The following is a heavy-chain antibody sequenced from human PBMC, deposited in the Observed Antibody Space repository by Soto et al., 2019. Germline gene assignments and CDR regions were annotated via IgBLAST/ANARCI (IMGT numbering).Heavy chain of an antibody. D-gene: IGHD6-6*01. V-gene: IGHV1-8*01. CDR3: VRGQTQAARPLDV. CDR1: GYTFTSYD. J-gene: IGHJ6*04. Sequence: ASVKVSCMASGYTFTSYDINWVRQATGQGLEWMGWMNPNSGNTGYAQKFQGRVTMTSNPSISTAYMELSSLRSEDTAVYYCVRGQTQAARPLDVWGEVTTVTVST. CDR2: MNPNSGNT.